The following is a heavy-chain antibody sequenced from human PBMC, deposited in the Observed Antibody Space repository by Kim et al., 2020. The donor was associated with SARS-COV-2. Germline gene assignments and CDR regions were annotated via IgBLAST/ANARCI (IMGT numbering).Heavy chain of an antibody. CDR1: GFSFRSYG. J-gene: IGHJ3*01. V-gene: IGHV3-30*18. Sequence: GGSLRLSCVASGFSFRSYGMHWVRQVPGKGLEWLAVLSYDATNTFHAESVKGRFTISRDNSKNEVYLQMNSLTADDTAIYYCAKVRKIVALFDGLDLWGQGTMVTVSS. CDR2: LSYDATNT. D-gene: IGHD2-15*01. CDR3: AKVRKIVALFDGLDL.